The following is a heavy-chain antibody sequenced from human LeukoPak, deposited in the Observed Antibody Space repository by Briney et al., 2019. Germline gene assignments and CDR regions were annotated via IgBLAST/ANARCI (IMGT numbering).Heavy chain of an antibody. J-gene: IGHJ5*02. D-gene: IGHD5-18*01. CDR2: ISAYNGNT. CDR3: ARVSIQLWSTYNWFDP. CDR1: GYTFTSYG. Sequence: ASVKVSCKASGYTFTSYGISWVRQAPGQGLEWMGWISAYNGNTNYAQKLQGRVTMTTDTSTSTAYMELRSLRSDDTAVYYCARVSIQLWSTYNWFDPWGQGTLVTVSS. V-gene: IGHV1-18*01.